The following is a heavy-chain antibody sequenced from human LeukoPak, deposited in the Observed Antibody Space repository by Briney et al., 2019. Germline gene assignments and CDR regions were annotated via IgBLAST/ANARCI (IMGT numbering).Heavy chain of an antibody. J-gene: IGHJ4*02. V-gene: IGHV4-39*01. CDR3: ARKEVGQYYFDY. Sequence: PSETLSLTCTVSGGSISSSSSYWGWIRQPPGKGLEWIGSIYYTGSTYYNPSLKSRVTISVDRSKNQFSLKLRSVTAADTAVYYCARKEVGQYYFDYWDQGTLVTVSS. D-gene: IGHD2-2*01. CDR1: GGSISSSSSY. CDR2: IYYTGST.